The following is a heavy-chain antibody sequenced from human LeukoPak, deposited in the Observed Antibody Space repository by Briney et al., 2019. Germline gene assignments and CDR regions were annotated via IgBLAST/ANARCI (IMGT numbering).Heavy chain of an antibody. CDR2: INSSSSYI. CDR1: GFTFSSYS. V-gene: IGHV3-21*01. Sequence: WGSLSLSCAASGFTFSSYSMNWVRQAPGKGLEWVSSINSSSSYIYYAESVKGRLTITRDNAKNSLYLQMNSPRAGDTAVYYCARARDSGYDELSDYWGEGTLVTVSS. J-gene: IGHJ4*02. CDR3: ARARDSGYDELSDY. D-gene: IGHD5-12*01.